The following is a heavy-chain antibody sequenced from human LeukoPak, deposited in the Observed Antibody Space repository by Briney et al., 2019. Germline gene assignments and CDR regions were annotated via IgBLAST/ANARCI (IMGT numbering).Heavy chain of an antibody. V-gene: IGHV1-58*01. CDR2: IVVGSGNT. J-gene: IGHJ4*02. CDR3: AAGGGDSPFDY. CDR1: GFTFTSSA. Sequence: ASVTVSCTASGFTFTSSAVQWVRQARGQRLEWIGWIVVGSGNTNHAQKFQERVTITRDMSTSTAYMELSSLRSEDTAVYYCAAGGGDSPFDYWGQGTLVTVSS. D-gene: IGHD2-21*02.